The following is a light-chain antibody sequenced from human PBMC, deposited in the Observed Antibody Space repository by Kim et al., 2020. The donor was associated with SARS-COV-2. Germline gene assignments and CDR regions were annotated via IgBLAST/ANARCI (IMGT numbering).Light chain of an antibody. CDR1: SSGVGDYNY. CDR3: SSHTSSSTLI. V-gene: IGLV2-14*03. J-gene: IGLJ2*01. CDR2: DVN. Sequence: QSALTQPASVSGSPGQSITISCTGTSSGVGDYNYVSWYQQHPGKAPKLMIYDVNERPSGVSNRFSGSKSGDTASLTISGLQAEDEADYYCSSHTSSSTLIFGGGTKVTVL.